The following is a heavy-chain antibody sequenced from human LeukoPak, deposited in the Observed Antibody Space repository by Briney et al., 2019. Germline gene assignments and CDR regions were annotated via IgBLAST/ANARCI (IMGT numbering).Heavy chain of an antibody. D-gene: IGHD5-12*01. CDR3: ARNENSGWGYFDY. Sequence: GGFLRLSCAASRFTFNSYAMSWVRQAPGKGLEWVSVIGGSNGITFYVGSVKGRFTISRDNSKDTLYLQMNSLRAEDTAVYYCARNENSGWGYFDYWGQGTLVTVSS. V-gene: IGHV3-23*01. CDR2: IGGSNGIT. CDR1: RFTFNSYA. J-gene: IGHJ4*02.